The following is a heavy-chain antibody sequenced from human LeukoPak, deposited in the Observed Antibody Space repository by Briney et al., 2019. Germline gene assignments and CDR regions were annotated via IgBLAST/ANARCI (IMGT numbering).Heavy chain of an antibody. V-gene: IGHV3-49*04. J-gene: IGHJ4*02. CDR3: SRNGLVDFDY. Sequence: GGSLRLSCTTSGFAFDVFAMSWVRQPAGKGLEWVGFIRRRAYGGAAEYAASVKGRFIISRDDSKGIAYLQMNSLKTEDTAVYYCSRNGLVDFDYWGQGSRVIVSP. CDR1: GFAFDVFA. CDR2: IRRRAYGGAA.